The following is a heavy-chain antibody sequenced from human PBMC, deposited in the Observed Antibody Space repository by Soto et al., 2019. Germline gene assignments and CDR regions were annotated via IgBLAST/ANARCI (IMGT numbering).Heavy chain of an antibody. V-gene: IGHV4-34*01. CDR1: GVSFSDYH. CDR2: INHSGST. J-gene: IGHJ5*02. Sequence: XETLSLTCAFYGVSFSDYHCSCIRQPPGKGLEWIGEINHSGSTNYNPSLKSRVNISVDTSKKYFSLKLSSVAAADTAVYYCARGSWDYSSSWFEPWGQGTLVIVSS. CDR3: ARGSWDYSSSWFEP. D-gene: IGHD6-19*01.